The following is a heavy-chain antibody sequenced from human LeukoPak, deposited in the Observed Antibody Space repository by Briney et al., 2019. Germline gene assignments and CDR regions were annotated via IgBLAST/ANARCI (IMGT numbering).Heavy chain of an antibody. CDR2: ISGSGGST. D-gene: IGHD3-22*01. J-gene: IGHJ4*02. V-gene: IGHV3-23*01. Sequence: GGSLRLSCAASGFTFSSYAMSWVRQAPGKGLEWVSAISGSGGSTYYADSVKGRFTISRDNSKNTLYLQMNSLRAEDTAVYYCARDPHDSSGYYFPLYYFDYWGQGTLVTVSS. CDR3: ARDPHDSSGYYFPLYYFDY. CDR1: GFTFSSYA.